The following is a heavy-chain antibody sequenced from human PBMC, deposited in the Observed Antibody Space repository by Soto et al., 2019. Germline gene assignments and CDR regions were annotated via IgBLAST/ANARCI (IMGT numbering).Heavy chain of an antibody. CDR1: VGSISSYY. V-gene: IGHV4-59*01. J-gene: IGHJ6*02. Sequence: XETLSLTCTFSVGSISSYYWSCIRHPPGKGLEWIGYIYYSGSTNYNPSLKSRVTISVDTSKNQFSLKLSSVTAADTAVYYCARYTYYDFWSGYNYYYYGMEVLGQGTTHTVSS. CDR3: ARYTYYDFWSGYNYYYYGMEV. CDR2: IYYSGST. D-gene: IGHD3-3*01.